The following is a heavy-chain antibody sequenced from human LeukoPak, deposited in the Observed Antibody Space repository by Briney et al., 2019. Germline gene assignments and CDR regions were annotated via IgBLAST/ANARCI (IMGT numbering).Heavy chain of an antibody. CDR1: GYTFTSYG. V-gene: IGHV1-18*01. D-gene: IGHD3-3*02. Sequence: ASVKVSCKTSGYTFTSYGISWVRQAPGQGLEWMGWISAYNGNTNYAQKLQGRVTMTTDTSTSTAYMELRSLRSDDTAVYYCARDPHPFSIQGAEYFQHWGQGTLVTVPS. CDR2: ISAYNGNT. CDR3: ARDPHPFSIQGAEYFQH. J-gene: IGHJ1*01.